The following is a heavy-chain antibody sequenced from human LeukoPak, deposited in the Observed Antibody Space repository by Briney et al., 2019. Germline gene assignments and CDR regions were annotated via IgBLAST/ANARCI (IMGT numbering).Heavy chain of an antibody. J-gene: IGHJ4*02. CDR1: GYSISSGYY. D-gene: IGHD3-3*01. Sequence: PSETLSLTCTVSGYSISSGYYWGWIRQPPGKGLEWIGSIYHSGSTYYNPSLKSRVTISVDTSKNQFSLKLSSVTAADTAVYYCARDPTYYDFWSGYYIGGYFDYWGQGTLVTVSS. CDR2: IYHSGST. V-gene: IGHV4-38-2*02. CDR3: ARDPTYYDFWSGYYIGGYFDY.